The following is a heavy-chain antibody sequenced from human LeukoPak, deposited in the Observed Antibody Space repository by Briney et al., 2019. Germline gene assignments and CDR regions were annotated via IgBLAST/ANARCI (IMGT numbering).Heavy chain of an antibody. J-gene: IGHJ5*02. V-gene: IGHV1-3*04. CDR3: ARCGYSDAWSCDH. CDR2: INTGNGNT. D-gene: IGHD5-18*01. CDR1: GYTFTSYT. Sequence: GASVKVSCKASGYTFTSYTIHWVRQAPGQRLEWTGWINTGNGNTEYSQKFQGRVTVTTDTSASTAYMELSSLRSEHTAVYYCARCGYSDAWSCDHWGQGTLVTVSS.